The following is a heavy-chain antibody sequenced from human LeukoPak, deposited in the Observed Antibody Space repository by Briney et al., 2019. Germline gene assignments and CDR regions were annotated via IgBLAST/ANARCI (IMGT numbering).Heavy chain of an antibody. J-gene: IGHJ4*02. Sequence: PSETLSLTCTVSGGSISSYYWNWIRQPPGKGLEWIGYIYYSGSTNYNPSLKSRVTISVDTSKNQFSLKLSSVTAADTAVYYCARGADSSGYYSIFYFDYWGQGTLVTVSS. V-gene: IGHV4-59*01. CDR2: IYYSGST. CDR3: ARGADSSGYYSIFYFDY. CDR1: GGSISSYY. D-gene: IGHD3-22*01.